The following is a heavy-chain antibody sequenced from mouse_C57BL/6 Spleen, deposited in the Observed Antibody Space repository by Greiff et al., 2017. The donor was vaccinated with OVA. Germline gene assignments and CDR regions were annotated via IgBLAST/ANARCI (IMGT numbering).Heavy chain of an antibody. J-gene: IGHJ4*01. CDR2: IDPSDSET. Sequence: VQLQQPGAELVRPGSSVKLSCKASGYTFTSYWMHWVKQRPIQGLEWIGNIDPSDSETHYNQKFKDKATLTVDKSSSTAYMQLSSLTSEDSAVDYCARRGDDYEQVSYAMDYWGQGTSVTVSS. CDR3: ARRGDDYEQVSYAMDY. D-gene: IGHD2-4*01. V-gene: IGHV1-52*01. CDR1: GYTFTSYW.